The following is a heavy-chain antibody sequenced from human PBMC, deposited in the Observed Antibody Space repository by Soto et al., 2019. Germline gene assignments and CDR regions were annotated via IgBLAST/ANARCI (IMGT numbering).Heavy chain of an antibody. D-gene: IGHD3-10*01. J-gene: IGHJ4*02. CDR1: SGSVRSGNYH. V-gene: IGHV4-61*01. CDR3: ARGEVRGLIATGLDY. CDR2: VYRSGAT. Sequence: SETLSLTCTASSGSVRSGNYHWSWIRQPPGKGLEWIGHVYRSGATNYNPSLNRRATISLDTSKNQFSLRLTSVTAADTAVYYCARGEVRGLIATGLDYWGQGALVTVSS.